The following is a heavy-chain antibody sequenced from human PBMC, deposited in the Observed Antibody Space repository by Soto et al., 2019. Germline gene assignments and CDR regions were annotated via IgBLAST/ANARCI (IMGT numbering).Heavy chain of an antibody. D-gene: IGHD6-6*01. CDR2: VSGSGDRT. Sequence: GGSLRLSCAASGFTFDNYAMSWVRQAPGKGLEWVSSVSGSGDRTLYADSVKGRFTVSRDNSKNTLTLQMNSLRAEDTAIYYCAKDRTLTARLLLYFDSWGQGSRVTVSS. CDR1: GFTFDNYA. CDR3: AKDRTLTARLLLYFDS. J-gene: IGHJ4*02. V-gene: IGHV3-23*01.